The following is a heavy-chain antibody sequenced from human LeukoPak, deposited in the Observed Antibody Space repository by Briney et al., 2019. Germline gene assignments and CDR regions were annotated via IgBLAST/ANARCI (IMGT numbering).Heavy chain of an antibody. CDR2: IKQDGSEK. CDR3: ARDRMYYGLLNTDY. D-gene: IGHD3-3*01. J-gene: IGHJ4*02. Sequence: QPGGSLRLSCAASGFTFSSYWMSWVRQAPGKGLEWVANIKQDGSEKYYVDSVKGRFTISRDNAKNSLYLQMNSLRAEDTAVYYCARDRMYYGLLNTDYWGQGTLVTVSS. V-gene: IGHV3-7*01. CDR1: GFTFSSYW.